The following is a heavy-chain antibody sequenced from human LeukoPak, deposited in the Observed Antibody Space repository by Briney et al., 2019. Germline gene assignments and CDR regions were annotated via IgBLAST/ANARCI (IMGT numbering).Heavy chain of an antibody. J-gene: IGHJ5*02. Sequence: ASVKVSCKASGYTFTGYYMHWVRQAPGQGLEWMGGINPNSGGTNYAQKFQGRVTMTRDTSISTAYMELSRLRSDDTAVYYCARDVTMVRGVIGAHNWFDPWGQGTLVTVSS. CDR3: ARDVTMVRGVIGAHNWFDP. D-gene: IGHD3-10*01. V-gene: IGHV1-2*02. CDR2: INPNSGGT. CDR1: GYTFTGYY.